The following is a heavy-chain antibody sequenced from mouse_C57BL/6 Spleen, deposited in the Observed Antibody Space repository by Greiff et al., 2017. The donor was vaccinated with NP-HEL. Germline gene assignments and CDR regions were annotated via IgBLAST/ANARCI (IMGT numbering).Heavy chain of an antibody. CDR2: INPNNGGT. CDR3: ARADDGYPFDY. CDR1: GYTFTDYY. D-gene: IGHD2-3*01. V-gene: IGHV1-26*01. Sequence: VQLQQSGPELVKPGASVKISCKASGYTFTDYYMNWVKQSHGKSLEWIGDINPNNGGTSYNQKFKGKATLTVDKSSSTAYMELRSLTSEDSAVYYCARADDGYPFDYWGQGTTLIVSS. J-gene: IGHJ2*01.